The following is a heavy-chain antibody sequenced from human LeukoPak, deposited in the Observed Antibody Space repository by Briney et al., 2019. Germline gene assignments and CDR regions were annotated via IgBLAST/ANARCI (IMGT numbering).Heavy chain of an antibody. V-gene: IGHV3-7*03. D-gene: IGHD6-13*01. CDR3: ARSLPYGTTWYGRSDF. CDR1: GFPFNAYW. J-gene: IGHJ4*02. Sequence: GGSLRLSCAASGFPFNAYWMTWVRQAPGKGLEWVANIRQDGDTKYYVDSVKGRFTISRDNAVNSLYLQMNSLRAEDTAIYYCARSLPYGTTWYGRSDFWGQGTLVTVSS. CDR2: IRQDGDTK.